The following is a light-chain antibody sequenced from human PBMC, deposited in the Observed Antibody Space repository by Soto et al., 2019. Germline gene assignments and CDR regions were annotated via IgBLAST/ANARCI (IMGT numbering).Light chain of an antibody. J-gene: IGKJ1*01. CDR1: QSISQW. Sequence: DIQMTQSPSTLSASVGDRVAITCRASQSISQWVAWYQQKPGRAPELLIYDASKLKSGVPSRFSGSGSGTEFSLTITSRQPDDSAMYYCQQYNGYSWTFGRGTKVEIK. CDR3: QQYNGYSWT. V-gene: IGKV1-5*01. CDR2: DAS.